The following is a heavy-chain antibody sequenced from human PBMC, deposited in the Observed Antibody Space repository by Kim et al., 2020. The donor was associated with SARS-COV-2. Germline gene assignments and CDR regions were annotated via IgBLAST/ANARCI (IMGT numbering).Heavy chain of an antibody. CDR1: GFRFSDYW. CDR3: TRITLRAPQEY. V-gene: IGHV3-7*01. CDR2: MNQDGTGK. Sequence: GGSLRLSCEASGFRFSDYWMNWIRQAPGKGLEWVANMNQDGTGKYYVDSVKGRFTISRDNAKNTLYLQMNSLRAEDTALYYCTRITLRAPQEYWGQGTLVTVSS. J-gene: IGHJ4*02.